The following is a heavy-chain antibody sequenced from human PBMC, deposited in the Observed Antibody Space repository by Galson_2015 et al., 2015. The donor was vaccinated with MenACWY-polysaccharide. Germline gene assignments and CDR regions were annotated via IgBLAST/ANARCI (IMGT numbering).Heavy chain of an antibody. V-gene: IGHV4-39*07. CDR2: IYHDGRI. CDR1: SGSFTSGNYY. D-gene: IGHD1-26*01. J-gene: IGHJ4*02. Sequence: SEPLSLTYPVSSGSFTSGNYYWGWLRQPPGKGLEYIVTIYHDGRIYNSPSLKSRVSIFVDTSKYQFSLKLTSVAAADTAIYYWARGVGTTGFDSWGQGSLVTVSS. CDR3: ARGVGTTGFDS.